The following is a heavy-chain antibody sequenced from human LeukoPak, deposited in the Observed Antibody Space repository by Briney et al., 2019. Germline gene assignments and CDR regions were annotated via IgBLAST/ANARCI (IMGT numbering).Heavy chain of an antibody. CDR3: AKVLAYGAYYYYYMDV. Sequence: PGGSLRLSCAASGFTLRSYTMNWVRQAPGKGLEWVSSIGISSNKIYYADSVKGRFIISRDNAKNSVYLQMNSLRAEDTAVYYCAKVLAYGAYYYYYMDVWGKGTTVTVSS. V-gene: IGHV3-21*01. CDR1: GFTLRSYT. J-gene: IGHJ6*03. CDR2: IGISSNKI. D-gene: IGHD4/OR15-4a*01.